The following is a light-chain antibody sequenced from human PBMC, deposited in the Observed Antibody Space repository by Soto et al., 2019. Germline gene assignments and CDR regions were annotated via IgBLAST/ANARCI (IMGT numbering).Light chain of an antibody. V-gene: IGLV1-44*01. CDR1: SSNNGRGS. J-gene: IGLJ1*01. CDR2: NNN. CDR3: AAWDDRLNGLYV. Sequence: QAVVTQTPSASGTPGQRVTISCSGSSSNNGRGSANWYQQLPETAPKLLIYNNNQCPSVVPDRFSGSKSGTSASLAISGLQSEDEADYYCAAWDDRLNGLYVFGSGTTLPVL.